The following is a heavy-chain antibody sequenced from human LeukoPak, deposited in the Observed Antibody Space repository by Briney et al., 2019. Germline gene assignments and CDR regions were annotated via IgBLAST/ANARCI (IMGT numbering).Heavy chain of an antibody. J-gene: IGHJ4*02. CDR1: GFTFRSHA. CDR2: IYRGGST. V-gene: IGHV3-53*01. Sequence: PGGSLRLSCVGSGFTFRSHAMSWVRQAPGKGLEWVSVIYRGGSTYYADSVKGRFTMSRDNSKNTVYLQMDSLRAEDTAVYYCARDRGAAAGNWGQGTLVTVSS. CDR3: ARDRGAAAGN. D-gene: IGHD6-13*01.